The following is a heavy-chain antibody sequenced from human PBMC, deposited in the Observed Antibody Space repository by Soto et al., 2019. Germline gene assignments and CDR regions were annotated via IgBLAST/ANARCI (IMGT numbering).Heavy chain of an antibody. CDR2: IYSGGST. CDR3: TKDRHPDGIWTFDF. V-gene: IGHV3-66*01. J-gene: IGHJ4*02. Sequence: GGSLRLSCAASGFTVSSNYMSWVRQAPGKGLEWVSVIYSGGSTYYADSVKGRFTISRDNSKNTLYLQMNSLRAEDTAVYYCTKDRHPDGIWTFDFWGQGTLVTVSS. D-gene: IGHD3-9*01. CDR1: GFTVSSNY.